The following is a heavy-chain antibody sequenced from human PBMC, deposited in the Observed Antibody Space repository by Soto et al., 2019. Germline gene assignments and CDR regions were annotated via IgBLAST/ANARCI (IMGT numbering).Heavy chain of an antibody. CDR3: ARVRAHGYGAQMSEFNWFDP. V-gene: IGHV1-46*01. D-gene: IGHD4-17*01. CDR2: INPSGGST. CDR1: GYTFTSYY. J-gene: IGHJ5*02. Sequence: GASVKVSCKASGYTFTSYYMHWVRQAPGQGLEWMGIINPSGGSTSYAQKFQGRVTMTRDTSTSTVYMELSSLRSEDTAVYYCARVRAHGYGAQMSEFNWFDPWGQGTLVTVSS.